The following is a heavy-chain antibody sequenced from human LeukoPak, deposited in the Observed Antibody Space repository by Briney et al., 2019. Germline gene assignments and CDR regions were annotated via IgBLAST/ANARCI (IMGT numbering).Heavy chain of an antibody. CDR1: GFTFSSYS. CDR3: ARDPHPAYCSSTSCYTLD. D-gene: IGHD2-2*02. CDR2: ISSSSSYI. V-gene: IGHV3-21*01. J-gene: IGHJ4*02. Sequence: PGGSLRLSCAASGFTFSSYSMNWVRQAPGKGLEWVSSISSSSSYIYYADSVKGRFTISRDNAKNSLYLQMNSLRAEDTAVYYCARDPHPAYCSSTSCYTLDWGQGTLVTVSS.